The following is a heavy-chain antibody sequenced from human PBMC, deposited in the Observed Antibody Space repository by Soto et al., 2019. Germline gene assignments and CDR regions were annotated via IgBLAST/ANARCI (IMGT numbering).Heavy chain of an antibody. J-gene: IGHJ4*02. Sequence: QVQLVQSGAEVKKPGSSVKVSCKASGGTFSSYAISWVRQAPGQGLEWVGGIIPIFGTANYAQKFQGRVTITADKSTSTAYMELSSLRSEDAAVYYCARSAYENYYDSSGYYCHYWGQGTLVTVSS. CDR1: GGTFSSYA. V-gene: IGHV1-69*06. D-gene: IGHD3-22*01. CDR3: ARSAYENYYDSSGYYCHY. CDR2: IIPIFGTA.